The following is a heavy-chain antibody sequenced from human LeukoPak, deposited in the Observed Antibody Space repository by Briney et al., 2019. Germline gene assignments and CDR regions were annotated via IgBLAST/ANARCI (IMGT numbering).Heavy chain of an antibody. Sequence: GGSLRLSCAASGFTFSSYAMHWVRQAPGKGLEWVAVISYDGSNKYYADSVKGRFTISRDNSKNTLYLQMNSLRAEDTAVYYCARETSPTYYYDSSGYYSGGYFDYWGQGTLVTVSS. V-gene: IGHV3-30-3*01. D-gene: IGHD3-22*01. J-gene: IGHJ4*02. CDR3: ARETSPTYYYDSSGYYSGGYFDY. CDR1: GFTFSSYA. CDR2: ISYDGSNK.